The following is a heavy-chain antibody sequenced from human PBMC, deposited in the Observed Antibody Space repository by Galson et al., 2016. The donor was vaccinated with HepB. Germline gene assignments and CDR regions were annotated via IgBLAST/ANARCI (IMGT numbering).Heavy chain of an antibody. J-gene: IGHJ4*02. CDR3: ATSPGYYATAPFDY. D-gene: IGHD3-10*01. Sequence: SLRLSCAVSGLTFSSAWMDWVRQAPGKRLEWVGRIKSKTDGGTTDYAAPVKGRFTISRDDSKSTLYLQMTSLRNEDTGIYYCATSPGYYATAPFDYWGQGTLVTVSS. V-gene: IGHV3-15*01. CDR1: GLTFSSAW. CDR2: IKSKTDGGTT.